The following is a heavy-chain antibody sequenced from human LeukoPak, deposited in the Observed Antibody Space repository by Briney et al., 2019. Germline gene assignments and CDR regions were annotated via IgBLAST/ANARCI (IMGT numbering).Heavy chain of an antibody. CDR1: GFTFSSYA. J-gene: IGHJ6*02. D-gene: IGHD2-2*02. CDR3: AKDGEGCSSTSCYRIYYYYGMDV. V-gene: IGHV3-23*01. CDR2: ISGSGGST. Sequence: GGSLRLSCAASGFTFSSYAMSWVRQAPGKGLEWVSAISGSGGSTYYADSVKGRFTISRDNSKNTLYQQMNSLRAEDTAVYYCAKDGEGCSSTSCYRIYYYYGMDVWGQGTTVTVSS.